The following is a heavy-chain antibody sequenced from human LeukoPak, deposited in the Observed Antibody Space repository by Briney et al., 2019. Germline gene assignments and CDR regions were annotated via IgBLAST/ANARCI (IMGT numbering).Heavy chain of an antibody. CDR3: ARGGSPPEALGDTFDV. J-gene: IGHJ3*01. V-gene: IGHV3-74*01. D-gene: IGHD1-26*01. CDR2: VKSDGSST. CDR1: GFTFSSYW. Sequence: PGGSLRLSCAASGFTFSSYWMHWARQAPGKGRVWVSRVKSDGSSTNYADSVKGRFTVSRDNAKNTLIPQMNSLRAEDTAVYYCARGGSPPEALGDTFDVWGHGTLVTVSS.